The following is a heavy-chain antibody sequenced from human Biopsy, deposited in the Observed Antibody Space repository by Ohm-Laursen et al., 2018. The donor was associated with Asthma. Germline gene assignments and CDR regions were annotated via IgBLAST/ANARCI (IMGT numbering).Heavy chain of an antibody. CDR1: GPTFNTPG. CDR3: TRAVDYSHYYGIDV. J-gene: IGHJ6*02. D-gene: IGHD3-10*01. Sequence: SVKLSCQTSGPTFNTPGITCARQPPGQGLEWMGCIHIYNGNTKVPQKLQDRVTMITDTSTSTAYMELRSLRSDDTAVYFCTRAVDYSHYYGIDVWGQGTSVTVS. V-gene: IGHV1-18*01. CDR2: IHIYNGNT.